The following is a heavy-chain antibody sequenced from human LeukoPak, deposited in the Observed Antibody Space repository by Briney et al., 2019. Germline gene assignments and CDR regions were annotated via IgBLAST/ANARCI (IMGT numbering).Heavy chain of an antibody. CDR1: GDSITSYY. Sequence: SETLSLTCTVSGDSITSYYWTWIRQPPGKGLEWIGYVHHSGSTNYHPSLKSRLTISVDTSKNQFSLKLTSVSAADTAVYYCARHNSYLVSAAYDYWGQGALVTVSS. J-gene: IGHJ4*02. CDR3: ARHNSYLVSAAYDY. V-gene: IGHV4-59*01. CDR2: VHHSGST. D-gene: IGHD2-15*01.